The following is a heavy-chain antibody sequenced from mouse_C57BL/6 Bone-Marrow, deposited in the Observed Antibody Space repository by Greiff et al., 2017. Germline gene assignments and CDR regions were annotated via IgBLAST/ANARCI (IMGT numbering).Heavy chain of an antibody. V-gene: IGHV1-76*01. CDR3: ARLPLYYGSSHYYAMDY. CDR1: GYTFTDYY. D-gene: IGHD1-1*01. Sequence: QVQLQQSGAELVRPGASVKLSCKASGYTFTDYYINWVKQRPGQGLEWIARIYPGSGNTYYNEKFKGKATLTAEKSSSTAYMQLSSLTSEDSAVYFCARLPLYYGSSHYYAMDYWGQGTSVTVSS. J-gene: IGHJ4*01. CDR2: IYPGSGNT.